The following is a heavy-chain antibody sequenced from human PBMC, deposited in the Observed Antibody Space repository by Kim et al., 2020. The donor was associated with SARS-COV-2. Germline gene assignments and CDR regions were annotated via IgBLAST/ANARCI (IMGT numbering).Heavy chain of an antibody. Sequence: SETLSLTCTVSGGSIISGTYYWSWIRQPAGKGLEWIGRIYTSGSTNYNPSLKSRVTISLDTSKNQFSLKLSSVTAADTAVYYCARSQAAAGTSYFDYWRQGTLVTVSS. CDR2: IYTSGST. D-gene: IGHD6-13*01. J-gene: IGHJ4*02. V-gene: IGHV4-61*02. CDR3: ARSQAAAGTSYFDY. CDR1: GGSIISGTYY.